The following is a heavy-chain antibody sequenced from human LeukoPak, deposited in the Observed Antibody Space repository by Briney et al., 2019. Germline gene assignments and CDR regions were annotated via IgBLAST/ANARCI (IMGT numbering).Heavy chain of an antibody. J-gene: IGHJ1*01. V-gene: IGHV4-34*01. CDR3: ARGVKYSSSWYRPAEYFQH. CDR2: INHSGST. CDR1: GGSISSYY. Sequence: SETLSLTCTVSGGSISSYYWSWIRQPPGKGLEWIGEINHSGSTNYNPSLKSRVTISVDTSKNQFSLKLSSVTAADTAVYYCARGVKYSSSWYRPAEYFQHWGQGTLVTVSS. D-gene: IGHD6-13*01.